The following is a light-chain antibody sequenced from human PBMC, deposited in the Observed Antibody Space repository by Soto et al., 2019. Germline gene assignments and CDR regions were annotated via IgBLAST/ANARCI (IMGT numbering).Light chain of an antibody. J-gene: IGLJ1*01. V-gene: IGLV2-14*01. CDR3: SSYTSNFTYV. Sequence: QSALTQPASVSGSPGQSITISCTGTSSDVGGYNYVSWSQQHPGKAPKLMIYEVSNRPSGVSNRFFGSKSGNTASLTISGLQAEDEADYYCSSYTSNFTYVFGTGTKVTVL. CDR2: EVS. CDR1: SSDVGGYNY.